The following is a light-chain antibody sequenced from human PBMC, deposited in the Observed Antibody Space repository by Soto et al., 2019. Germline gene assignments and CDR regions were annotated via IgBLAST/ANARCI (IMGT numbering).Light chain of an antibody. V-gene: IGKV3-20*01. CDR3: QQYGSSLFT. CDR1: QTVSSNY. Sequence: EIILTHSPDTLSLSPWEIATLSCRASQTVSSNYLAWYQQKPGQAPRLLIYGASSRATGIPDRFSGSGSGTDFTLTISRLEPEDFAVYYCQQYGSSLFTFGPGTKVDIK. CDR2: GAS. J-gene: IGKJ3*01.